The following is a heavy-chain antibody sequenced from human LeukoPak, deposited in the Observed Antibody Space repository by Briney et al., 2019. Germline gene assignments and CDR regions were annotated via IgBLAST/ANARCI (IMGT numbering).Heavy chain of an antibody. CDR3: AKRGVVIRVILVGFHKEAYYFDS. Sequence: PGGSLRLSCAASGFTFSSYSMNWVRQAPGKGLEWVSSISSSSSYIYYADSVKGRFTISRDNRKNTLYLQMNSLRAEDTAMYFCAKRGVVIRVILVGFHKEAYYFDSWGQGALVTVSS. D-gene: IGHD3-22*01. CDR1: GFTFSSYS. J-gene: IGHJ4*02. V-gene: IGHV3-21*04. CDR2: ISSSSSYI.